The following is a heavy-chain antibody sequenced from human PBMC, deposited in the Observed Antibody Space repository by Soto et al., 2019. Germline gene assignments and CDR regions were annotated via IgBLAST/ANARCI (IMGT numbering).Heavy chain of an antibody. D-gene: IGHD4-17*01. CDR1: GFTFDDYA. Sequence: ESGGGLVQPGRSLRLSCAASGFTFDDYAMHWVRQAPGKGLEWVSGISWNSGSIGYADSVKGRFTISRDNAKNSLYLQMNSLRAEDTALYYCAKGGGATVYYYYMDVWGKRTTVTVSS. CDR2: ISWNSGSI. J-gene: IGHJ6*03. CDR3: AKGGGATVYYYYMDV. V-gene: IGHV3-9*01.